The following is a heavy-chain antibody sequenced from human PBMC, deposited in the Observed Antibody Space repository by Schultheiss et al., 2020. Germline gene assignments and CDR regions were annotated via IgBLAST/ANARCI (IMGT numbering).Heavy chain of an antibody. V-gene: IGHV3-30*18. D-gene: IGHD6-25*01. J-gene: IGHJ4*02. CDR2: ISYDGSNK. Sequence: GGSLRLSCAASGFTFSSYGMHWVRQAPGKGLEWVAVISYDGSNKYYADSVKGRFTISRDNSKNTLYLQMNSLRAEDTAVYYCAKGSVGFDFDYWGQGTLVTVSS. CDR1: GFTFSSYG. CDR3: AKGSVGFDFDY.